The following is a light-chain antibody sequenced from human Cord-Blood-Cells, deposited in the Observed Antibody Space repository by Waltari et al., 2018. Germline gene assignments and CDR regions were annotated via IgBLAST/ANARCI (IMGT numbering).Light chain of an antibody. Sequence: DIQMTQSPSSLSASVGDRVTITCRASQSISSYLNWYQQKPVEAPKLLIYAASSLQSGVPSRFSGSRYVTYFTLTIRSLQPADVATYYCQQSYSTPRTFGQGTKVEIK. CDR3: QQSYSTPRT. J-gene: IGKJ1*01. V-gene: IGKV1-39*01. CDR1: QSISSY. CDR2: AAS.